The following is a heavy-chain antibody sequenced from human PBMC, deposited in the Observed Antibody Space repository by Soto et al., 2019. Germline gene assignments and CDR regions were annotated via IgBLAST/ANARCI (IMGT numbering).Heavy chain of an antibody. CDR1: GVSFNNNG. V-gene: IGHV1-69*01. J-gene: IGHJ6*02. D-gene: IGHD3-10*01. Sequence: QVQLVQSGAEVKKPGSSVKVSCKTSGVSFNNNGIGWVRQAPGHGLEGMGGVSPPFRTSNYARKFQGRISITADASTGTVNMELSGLTSEDTAQYYCARVLYYGSGSYSPYGMDVWGQGTTVTVSS. CDR2: VSPPFRTS. CDR3: ARVLYYGSGSYSPYGMDV.